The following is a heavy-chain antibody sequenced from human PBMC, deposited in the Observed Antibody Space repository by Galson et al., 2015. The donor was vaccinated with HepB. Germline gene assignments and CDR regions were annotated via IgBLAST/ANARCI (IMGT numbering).Heavy chain of an antibody. Sequence: SLRLSCAASGISLSNYGMHWVRQAPGKGLEWVAVIWYDGSEKYYGDPVKGRFTVSRDTSRNTLFLQMNSLRVEDTAVYYCARAPQRDYGWLDVWGQGTLVTVSS. CDR3: ARAPQRDYGWLDV. J-gene: IGHJ5*02. CDR2: IWYDGSEK. V-gene: IGHV3-33*01. D-gene: IGHD4/OR15-4a*01. CDR1: GISLSNYG.